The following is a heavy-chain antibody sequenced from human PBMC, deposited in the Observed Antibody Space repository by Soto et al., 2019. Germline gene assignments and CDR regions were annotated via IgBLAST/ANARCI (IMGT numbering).Heavy chain of an antibody. D-gene: IGHD6-13*01. CDR3: AREAAAGAYFDY. Sequence: ASVKVSCKASGYTFTGYYMHWVRQAPGQGLEWMGWINPNSGGTNYAQKFQGWVTMTRDTSISTAYMELSRLRSDDTAEYYCAREAAAGAYFDYWGQGTLVTVSS. CDR1: GYTFTGYY. J-gene: IGHJ4*02. V-gene: IGHV1-2*04. CDR2: INPNSGGT.